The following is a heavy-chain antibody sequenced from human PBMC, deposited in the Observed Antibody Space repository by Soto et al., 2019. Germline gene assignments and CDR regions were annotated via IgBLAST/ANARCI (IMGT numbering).Heavy chain of an antibody. CDR2: IIPILGIA. D-gene: IGHD2-15*01. V-gene: IGHV1-69*04. J-gene: IGHJ4*02. CDR1: GGTFSSYT. Sequence: GASVKVSCKASGGTFSSYTISWVRQAPGQGLERMGRIIPILGIANYAQKFQGRVTITADKSTSTAYMELSSLRSEDTAVYYCARDQDVAVPWSTSNTYYFDYWGQGTLVTVSS. CDR3: ARDQDVAVPWSTSNTYYFDY.